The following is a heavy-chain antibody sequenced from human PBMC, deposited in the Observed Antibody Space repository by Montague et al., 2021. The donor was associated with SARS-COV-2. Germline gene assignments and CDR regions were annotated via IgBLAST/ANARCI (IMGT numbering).Heavy chain of an antibody. D-gene: IGHD3-16*01. J-gene: IGHJ6*02. V-gene: IGHV4-4*09. CDR1: GVAISYGD. Sequence: SETLSLTCTVSGVAISYGDWGWIRQPPGKGLEWIVAIFENGDTDXXSSLKSGVTVSEDTSQNQFSLRLSSVAAADTALYYCARYYERSLDVWGQGTTVTVSS. CDR3: ARYYERSLDV. CDR2: IFENGDT.